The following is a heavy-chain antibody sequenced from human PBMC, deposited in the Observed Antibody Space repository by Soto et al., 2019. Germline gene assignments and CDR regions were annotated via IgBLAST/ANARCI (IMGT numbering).Heavy chain of an antibody. CDR3: ARVRFYDFWSGQTNINYFYSMDV. CDR2: ISSNGGST. Sequence: PGGSLRLSCAASGFTVSSYGMHWVRQAPGKGLEYVSSISSNGGSTYYANSVKGRFTISRDNSKNTLYLQMGSLRAEDMAVYYCARVRFYDFWSGQTNINYFYSMDVWGKGTTVTVSS. J-gene: IGHJ6*03. CDR1: GFTVSSYG. D-gene: IGHD3-3*01. V-gene: IGHV3-64*01.